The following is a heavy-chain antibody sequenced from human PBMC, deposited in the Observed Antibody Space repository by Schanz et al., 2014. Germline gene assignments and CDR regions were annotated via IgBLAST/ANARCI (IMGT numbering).Heavy chain of an antibody. CDR3: ARDRRNADLDY. V-gene: IGHV3-23*01. CDR2: ISASGGTT. J-gene: IGHJ4*02. Sequence: EVQLLESGGGLVQPGGSLRLSCAASGFTFSAYAMTWVRQIPGKGLEWVSAISASGGTTYYADSVKGRFTISRDNAENALYLQMNSLRAEDTALYYCARDRRNADLDYWGQGTLVTVSS. D-gene: IGHD1-1*01. CDR1: GFTFSAYA.